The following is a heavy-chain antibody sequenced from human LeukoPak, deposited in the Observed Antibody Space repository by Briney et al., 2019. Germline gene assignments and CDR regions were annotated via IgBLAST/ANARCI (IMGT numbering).Heavy chain of an antibody. CDR3: ARESRPVCPIDY. J-gene: IGHJ4*02. Sequence: GGSLRLSCAASGFTFSSYSMNWVRQAPGKGLEWVSSISSSSSYIYYADSVKGRFTISRDNAKNSLYLQMNSLRAEDTAVYYCARESRPVCPIDYWGQGTLVTVSS. CDR1: GFTFSSYS. V-gene: IGHV3-21*01. CDR2: ISSSSSYI.